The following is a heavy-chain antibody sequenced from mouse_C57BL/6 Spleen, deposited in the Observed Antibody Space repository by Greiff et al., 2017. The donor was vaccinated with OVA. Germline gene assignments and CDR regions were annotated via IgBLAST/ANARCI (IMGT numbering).Heavy chain of an antibody. V-gene: IGHV1-18*01. Sequence: VQLQQSGPELVKPGASVKIPCKASGYTFTDYNMDWVKQSHGKSLEWIGDINPNNGGTIYNQKFKGKATLTVDKSSSTAYMELRSLTSEDTAVYYCAREGENWDERGFAYWGQGTLVTVSA. J-gene: IGHJ3*01. CDR3: AREGENWDERGFAY. CDR1: GYTFTDYN. D-gene: IGHD4-1*01. CDR2: INPNNGGT.